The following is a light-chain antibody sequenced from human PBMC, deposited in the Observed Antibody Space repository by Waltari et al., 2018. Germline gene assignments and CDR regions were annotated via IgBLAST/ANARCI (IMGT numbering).Light chain of an antibody. CDR1: QSISDW. CDR3: MQSLQTPGT. Sequence: DIQMTQSPSTLSASVGDRVTITCRASQSISDWLAWYQQKPGKAPKLLIYDASTLESGVPSRFSGSGSGTEFTLTISSLQPDDFATYYCMQSLQTPGTFGPGTKVDIK. CDR2: DAS. V-gene: IGKV1-5*01. J-gene: IGKJ3*01.